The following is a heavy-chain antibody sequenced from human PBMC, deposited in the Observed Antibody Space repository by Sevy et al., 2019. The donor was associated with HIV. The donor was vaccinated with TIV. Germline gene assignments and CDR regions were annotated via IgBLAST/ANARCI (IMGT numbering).Heavy chain of an antibody. CDR1: GFTFSNNG. Sequence: GGSLRLSCAASGFTFSNNGMNWVRQAPGKGLEWVSASSGGSTYYADSVKGRFTISRDNSENPLYLQMNSLRAEDTAVYYCAKDLVYDSSGFYSFDYWGQGTLVTVSS. CDR3: AKDLVYDSSGFYSFDY. V-gene: IGHV3-23*01. CDR2: SSGGST. D-gene: IGHD3-22*01. J-gene: IGHJ4*02.